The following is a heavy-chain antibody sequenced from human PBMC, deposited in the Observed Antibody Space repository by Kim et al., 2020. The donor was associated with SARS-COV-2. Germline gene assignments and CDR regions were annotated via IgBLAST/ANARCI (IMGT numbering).Heavy chain of an antibody. CDR1: GFTFEDYA. CDR3: AKDMERLSSGWWYFDL. CDR2: INWNSDNI. J-gene: IGHJ2*01. V-gene: IGHV3-9*01. Sequence: GGSLRLSCAASGFTFEDYAMYWVRQAPGKGLEWVSGINWNSDNIGYADSVKGRFTISRDNAKNSLHLQMNSLRPEDTAFYYCAKDMERLSSGWWYFDLWGRGTLVTVSS. D-gene: IGHD3-10*02.